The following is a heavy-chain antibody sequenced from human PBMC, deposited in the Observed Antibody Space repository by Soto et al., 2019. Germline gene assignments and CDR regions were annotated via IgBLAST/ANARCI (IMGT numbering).Heavy chain of an antibody. CDR1: GFTFSDYY. Sequence: GESLKISCAASGFTFSDYYMSWIRQAPGKGLEWVSYISSSGSTIYYADSVKGRFTISRDNAKNSLYLQMNSLRAEDTAVYYCARDLYYYDSSGYYSPWGQGTLVTVSS. J-gene: IGHJ5*02. CDR2: ISSSGSTI. CDR3: ARDLYYYDSSGYYSP. V-gene: IGHV3-11*01. D-gene: IGHD3-22*01.